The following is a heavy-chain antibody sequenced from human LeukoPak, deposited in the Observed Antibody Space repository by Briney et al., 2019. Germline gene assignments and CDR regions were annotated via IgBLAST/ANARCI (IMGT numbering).Heavy chain of an antibody. CDR3: VKRRSRNMITFGGVENWFDP. CDR1: GFTFSSYA. CDR2: VSNDGSNK. J-gene: IGHJ5*02. Sequence: PGRSLRLSCAASGFTFSSYAMHWVRQAPGKGLEWVAVVSNDGSNKYYADSVKGRFTISRDNSKNTLYLQTNSLRAEDTAVYYCVKRRSRNMITFGGVENWFDPWGQGTLVTVSS. V-gene: IGHV3-30*18. D-gene: IGHD3-16*01.